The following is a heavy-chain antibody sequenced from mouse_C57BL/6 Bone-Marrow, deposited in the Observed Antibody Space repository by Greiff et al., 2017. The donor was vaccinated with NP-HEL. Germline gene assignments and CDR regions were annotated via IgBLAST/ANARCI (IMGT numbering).Heavy chain of an antibody. J-gene: IGHJ2*01. CDR2: IYPGNSDT. V-gene: IGHV1-5*01. D-gene: IGHD2-4*01. CDR1: GYTFTSYW. CDR3: TRWEDSIYYDYDGRYYFDY. Sequence: EVQLQQSGTVLARPGASVKMSCKTSGYTFTSYWMHWVKQRPGQGLEWIGAIYPGNSDTSYNQKFKGKAKLTAVTSASTAYMELSSLTNEDSAVYYCTRWEDSIYYDYDGRYYFDYWGQGTTLTVSS.